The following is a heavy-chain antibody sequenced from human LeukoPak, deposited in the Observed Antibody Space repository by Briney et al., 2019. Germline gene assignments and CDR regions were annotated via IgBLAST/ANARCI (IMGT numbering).Heavy chain of an antibody. CDR3: VRGRYSSGWFKDKNWFDP. V-gene: IGHV4-4*07. D-gene: IGHD6-19*01. J-gene: IGHJ5*02. Sequence: SETLSLTCTVSGGSISSYYWSWIRQPAGKGLEWIGRIYTSGSTNYNPSLKSRVTISVDTSKNQFSLKLSSVTAADTAVYYCVRGRYSSGWFKDKNWFDPWGQGIPVTVSS. CDR2: IYTSGST. CDR1: GGSISSYY.